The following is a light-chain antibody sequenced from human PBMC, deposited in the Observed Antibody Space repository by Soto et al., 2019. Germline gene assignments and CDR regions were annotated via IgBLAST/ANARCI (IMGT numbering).Light chain of an antibody. Sequence: VWAQGPGTRSLSPGEGASLSCRGSQSIGSTYLAWYQQKAGQAPRLLIYGASSRATGIPYRFSGGWSGTDFSLTISRLDPEDFAVPYCQQYRSSPITFGQGTRLEI. J-gene: IGKJ5*01. CDR1: QSIGSTY. CDR3: QQYRSSPIT. V-gene: IGKV3-20*01. CDR2: GAS.